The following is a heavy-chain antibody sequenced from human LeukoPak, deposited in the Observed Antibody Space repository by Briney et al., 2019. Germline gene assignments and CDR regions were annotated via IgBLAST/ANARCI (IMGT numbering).Heavy chain of an antibody. J-gene: IGHJ3*02. CDR1: GFTFSSHA. V-gene: IGHV3-11*05. CDR2: ISSSSYT. D-gene: IGHD6-13*01. Sequence: GGSLRLSCAASGFTFSSHAMCWVRQAPGKGLEWVSYISSSSYTNYADSVKGRFTISRDNAKNSLYLQMNSLRAEDTAVYYCARGHQAAADAFDIWGQGTMVTVSS. CDR3: ARGHQAAADAFDI.